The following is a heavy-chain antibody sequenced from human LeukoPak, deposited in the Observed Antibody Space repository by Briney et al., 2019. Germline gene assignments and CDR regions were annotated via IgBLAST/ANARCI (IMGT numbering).Heavy chain of an antibody. Sequence: PGGSLRLSCAASGFTFSSYAMSWVRQAPGKGLEWVSGISWNSGSIGYADSVKGRFTISRDNAKNSLYLQMNSLRAEDTALYYCAKDGEYGDPVSQSFDYWGQGTLVTVSA. CDR3: AKDGEYGDPVSQSFDY. CDR1: GFTFSSYA. D-gene: IGHD4-17*01. J-gene: IGHJ4*02. V-gene: IGHV3-9*01. CDR2: ISWNSGSI.